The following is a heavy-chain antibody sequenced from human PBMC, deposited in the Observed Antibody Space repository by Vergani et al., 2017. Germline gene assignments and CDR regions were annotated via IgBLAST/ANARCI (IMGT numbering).Heavy chain of an antibody. V-gene: IGHV4-30-4*08. J-gene: IGHJ4*02. CDR1: GDSIIRADYY. Sequence: QVQLQESGPGLVKPSQTLSLTCTVSGDSIIRADYYWSWLRQPPGKGLAWFGYIYYSGSTYYSPSLKSRVTISLDTSQNHFSLRLTSVTAADTAVYYCASAPRWGARGLEYWGQGTLITVSS. CDR2: IYYSGST. CDR3: ASAPRWGARGLEY. D-gene: IGHD1-26*01.